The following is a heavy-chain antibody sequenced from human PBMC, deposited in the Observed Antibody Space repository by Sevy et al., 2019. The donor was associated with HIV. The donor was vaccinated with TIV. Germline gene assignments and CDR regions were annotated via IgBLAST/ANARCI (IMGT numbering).Heavy chain of an antibody. J-gene: IGHJ6*02. CDR3: ITDPGYRGYDEEVINYYYYGMDV. V-gene: IGHV3-15*01. Sequence: GRSLRLSCAASGFTFSSAWMSWVRQAPGKGLEWVGRIKSEIDGGAIDYAAPVKGRFSISREDSKNSVYLQMNILKTEDIAVYYCITDPGYRGYDEEVINYYYYGMDVWGQGTTVTVSS. D-gene: IGHD5-12*01. CDR1: GFTFSSAW. CDR2: IKSEIDGGAI.